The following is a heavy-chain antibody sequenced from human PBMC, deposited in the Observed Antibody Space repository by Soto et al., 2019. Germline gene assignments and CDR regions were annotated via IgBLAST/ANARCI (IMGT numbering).Heavy chain of an antibody. CDR3: ARDPSIVLVPAATYYYYYYGMDV. CDR1: GFTFSSYW. Sequence: EVQLVESGGGLVQPGGSLRLSCAASGFTFSSYWMSWVRQAPGKGLEWVANIKQDGSEKYYVDSEKGRFTISRDNAKNSLYLQMNSLRAEDTAVYYCARDPSIVLVPAATYYYYYYGMDVWGQGTTVTVSS. V-gene: IGHV3-7*01. J-gene: IGHJ6*02. D-gene: IGHD2-2*01. CDR2: IKQDGSEK.